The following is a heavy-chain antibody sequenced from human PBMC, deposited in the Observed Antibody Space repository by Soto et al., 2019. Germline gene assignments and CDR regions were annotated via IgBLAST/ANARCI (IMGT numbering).Heavy chain of an antibody. Sequence: LRLSCAASGFTFSSYGMSWVRQAPGKGLEWVSAISSSSGYIYYADSVKGRFTISRDNAKNSLYLQMNSLRAEDTAVYYCASYVVADAFDIWGQGTMVPVSS. CDR2: ISSSSGYI. CDR3: ASYVVADAFDI. J-gene: IGHJ3*02. V-gene: IGHV3-21*01. CDR1: GFTFSSYG. D-gene: IGHD2-21*01.